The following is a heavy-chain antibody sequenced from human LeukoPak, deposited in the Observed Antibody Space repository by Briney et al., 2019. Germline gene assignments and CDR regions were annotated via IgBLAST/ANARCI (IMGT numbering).Heavy chain of an antibody. Sequence: ASVKVSCKASGYTFTSYGISWVRQAPGQGLEWMGWISAYNGNTNYAQKLQGRVTMTTDTSTSTAYMELRSLRPEDAAVYYCAKAPVTTCRGAYCYPFDYWGQGTLVTVSS. CDR2: ISAYNGNT. J-gene: IGHJ4*02. CDR3: AKAPVTTCRGAYCYPFDY. D-gene: IGHD2-21*01. CDR1: GYTFTSYG. V-gene: IGHV1-18*01.